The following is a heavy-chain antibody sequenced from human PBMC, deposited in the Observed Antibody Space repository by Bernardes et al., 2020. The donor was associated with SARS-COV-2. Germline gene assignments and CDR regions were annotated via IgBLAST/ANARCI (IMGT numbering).Heavy chain of an antibody. CDR2: IYPDDSDT. CDR1: GYSFSSYW. CDR3: ATLPSTLGY. D-gene: IGHD3-16*01. J-gene: IGHJ4*02. Sequence: GESLKISCKGSGYSFSSYWLGWVRQMPGKGLEWMGIIYPDDSDTRYSPSFQGQVTISADKSISTAYLQWSSLRASDTAMYYCATLPSTLGYWGQGTLVTVSS. V-gene: IGHV5-51*01.